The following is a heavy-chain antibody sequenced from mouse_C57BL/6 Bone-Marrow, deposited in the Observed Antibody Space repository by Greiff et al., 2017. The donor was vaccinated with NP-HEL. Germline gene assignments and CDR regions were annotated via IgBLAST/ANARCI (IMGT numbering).Heavy chain of an antibody. J-gene: IGHJ3*01. CDR3: ARVGNYDYLFAY. V-gene: IGHV3-6*01. CDR1: GYSITSGYY. Sequence: EVKLLESGPGLVKPSQSLSLTCSVTGYSITSGYYWYWIRQFPGNKLEWMGYISYDGSNNYNPSLKNRISITRDTSKNQFFLKLNSVTTEDTATYYCARVGNYDYLFAYWGQGTLVTVSA. CDR2: ISYDGSN. D-gene: IGHD2-4*01.